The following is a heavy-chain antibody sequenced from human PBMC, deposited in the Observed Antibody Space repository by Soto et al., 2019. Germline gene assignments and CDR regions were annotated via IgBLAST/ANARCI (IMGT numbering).Heavy chain of an antibody. J-gene: IGHJ4*02. CDR3: ASVPAGGARRCDY. V-gene: IGHV1-18*01. CDR1: GYTFTSYG. CDR2: ISAYNGNT. D-gene: IGHD3-16*01. Sequence: QVQLVQSGAEVKKPGASVKVSCKASGYTFTSYGISWVRQAPGQGLEWRGWISAYNGNTNYAHMLQGRVTRTTDAATATAYMELRSLSSDDTAVYYRASVPAGGARRCDYWGQGTLVTVSS.